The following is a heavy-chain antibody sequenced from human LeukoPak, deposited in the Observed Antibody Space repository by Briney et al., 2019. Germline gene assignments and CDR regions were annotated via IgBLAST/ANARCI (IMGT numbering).Heavy chain of an antibody. D-gene: IGHD3-10*02. Sequence: PGGSLRLSCAASGFTFSSYTMIWVRQAPGKGLEWVSSISSSSSYIHYADSVKGRFTISRDNAKNSLYLQMNSLRAEDTAVYYCAELGITMIGGVWGKGTTVTISS. CDR1: GFTFSSYT. V-gene: IGHV3-21*01. J-gene: IGHJ6*04. CDR3: AELGITMIGGV. CDR2: ISSSSSYI.